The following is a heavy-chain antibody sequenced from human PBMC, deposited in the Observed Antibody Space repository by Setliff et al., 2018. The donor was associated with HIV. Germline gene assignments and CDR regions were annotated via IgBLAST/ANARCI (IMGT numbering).Heavy chain of an antibody. CDR2: IGRSGSSI. Sequence: SGGSLRLSCAGSGFTFSSYEMNWVRQAPGKGLEWVSYIGRSGSSIYYADSVKGRFTISRDNAKNSLYLQMNSLRAEDTAVYYCASGYSSGWYGGYWGQGTLVTVSS. CDR3: ASGYSSGWYGGY. CDR1: GFTFSSYE. V-gene: IGHV3-48*03. D-gene: IGHD6-19*01. J-gene: IGHJ4*02.